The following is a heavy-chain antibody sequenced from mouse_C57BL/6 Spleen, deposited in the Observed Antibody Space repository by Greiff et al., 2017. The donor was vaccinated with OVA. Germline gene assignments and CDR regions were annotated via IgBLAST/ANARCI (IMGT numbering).Heavy chain of an antibody. V-gene: IGHV5-6*02. D-gene: IGHD1-1*01. CDR3: ARRGTTVVDWYFDV. CDR2: ISSGGSYT. CDR1: GFTFSSYG. J-gene: IGHJ1*03. Sequence: EVMLVESGGDLVKPGGSLKLSCAASGFTFSSYGMSWVRQTPDKRLEWVATISSGGSYTYYPDSVKGRSTISRDNAKNTLYLQMSSLKSEDTAMYYCARRGTTVVDWYFDVWGTGTTVTVSS.